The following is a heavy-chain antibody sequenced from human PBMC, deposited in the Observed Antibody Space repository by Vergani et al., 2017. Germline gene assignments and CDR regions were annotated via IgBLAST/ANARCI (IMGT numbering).Heavy chain of an antibody. J-gene: IGHJ4*02. D-gene: IGHD4-17*01. V-gene: IGHV4-59*10. CDR2: IYTSGST. CDR3: ERGTYGDYYFDY. Sequence: QVQLQQWGAGLLKPSETLSLTCAVYGGSFSGYYWSWIRQPAGKGLEWIGRIYTSGSTNYNPSLKSRVTMSVDTSKNQFSLKLSSVTAADTAVYYCERGTYGDYYFDYWGQGTLVTVSS. CDR1: GGSFSGYY.